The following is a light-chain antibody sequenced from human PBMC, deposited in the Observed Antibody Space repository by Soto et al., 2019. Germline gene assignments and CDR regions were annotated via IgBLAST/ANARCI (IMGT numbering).Light chain of an antibody. V-gene: IGLV2-23*01. CDR2: EGS. Sequence: QSALTQPASVSGSPGQSITISCTGNSSDVGSYNLVSWYQQHPGKAPKLMIYEGSNRPSGVSNRFSGSKSGNTASLTISGLQAEDEADYYCCSYAGSSTPNWVFGGGTKLTVL. CDR1: SSDVGSYNL. CDR3: CSYAGSSTPNWV. J-gene: IGLJ3*02.